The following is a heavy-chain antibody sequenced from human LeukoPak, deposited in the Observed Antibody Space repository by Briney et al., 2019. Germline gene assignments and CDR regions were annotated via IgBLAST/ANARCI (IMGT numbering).Heavy chain of an antibody. D-gene: IGHD2-15*01. CDR2: TYPGDSDT. Sequence: GESLKISCKGSGYSFTSYWIGWVRQMPGKGLEWMGITYPGDSDTRYSPSFQGQVTIPADKSISTAYLQWSSLKASDTAMYYCARHFYCSGGSCYPFSPWGQGTLVTVSS. V-gene: IGHV5-51*01. CDR3: ARHFYCSGGSCYPFSP. CDR1: GYSFTSYW. J-gene: IGHJ5*02.